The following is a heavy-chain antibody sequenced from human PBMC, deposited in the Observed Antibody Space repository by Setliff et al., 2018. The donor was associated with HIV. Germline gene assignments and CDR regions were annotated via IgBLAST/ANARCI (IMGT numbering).Heavy chain of an antibody. V-gene: IGHV3-21*01. CDR1: GFTFSTYS. CDR2: ISVSGFNI. D-gene: IGHD1-1*01. Sequence: PGGSLRLSCAASGFTFSTYSMNWARLAPGRGLEWISSISVSGFNIYYADSVKGRFFVSRDDAKNSLFLQMNSLRVEDTAVYYCARTSTTTGTTLNWFDPWGQGTLVTVSS. CDR3: ARTSTTTGTTLNWFDP. J-gene: IGHJ5*02.